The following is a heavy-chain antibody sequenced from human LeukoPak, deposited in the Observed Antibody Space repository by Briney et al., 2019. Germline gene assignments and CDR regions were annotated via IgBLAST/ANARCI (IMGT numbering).Heavy chain of an antibody. CDR2: ISGSGGST. J-gene: IGHJ4*02. Sequence: GGSLRLSCAASGFTFSSYAMSWVRQAPGKGLEWVSAISGSGGSTYYADSVKGRFTISRDNSKNTLYLQMNSLRAEDTAVYYCAKDEIPSYSSGWYDYWGQGTLVTVSS. V-gene: IGHV3-23*01. CDR1: GFTFSSYA. CDR3: AKDEIPSYSSGWYDY. D-gene: IGHD6-19*01.